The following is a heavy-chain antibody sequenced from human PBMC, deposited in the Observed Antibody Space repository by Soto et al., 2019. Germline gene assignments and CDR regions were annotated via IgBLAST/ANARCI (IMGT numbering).Heavy chain of an antibody. Sequence: SETLSLTCNVSGASISSYYCSWIRQPPGKGLEWIGYIYYSGSTNYNPSLKSRVTMSLDTSKNQFSLNLSSVTAADTAVYYCARARGSSGWSDYWGQGTLVTVSS. D-gene: IGHD6-19*01. V-gene: IGHV4-59*01. CDR1: GASISSYY. CDR2: IYYSGST. J-gene: IGHJ4*02. CDR3: ARARGSSGWSDY.